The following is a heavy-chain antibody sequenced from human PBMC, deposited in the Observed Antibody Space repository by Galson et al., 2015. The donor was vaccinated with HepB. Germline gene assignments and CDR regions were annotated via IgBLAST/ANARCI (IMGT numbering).Heavy chain of an antibody. V-gene: IGHV4-39*01. J-gene: IGHJ6*02. CDR1: GGSISSSSYY. Sequence: SETLSLTCTVSGGSISSSSYYWGWLRQPPGKGLEWIGSFYYTGNTHYNPSLKSRVTISVDASKNQLSLKVRSVTAADTAAYYCARLGHEGYHYYGMDVWGQGTTVTVSS. CDR2: FYYTGNT. CDR3: ARLGHEGYHYYGMDV. D-gene: IGHD2-2*01.